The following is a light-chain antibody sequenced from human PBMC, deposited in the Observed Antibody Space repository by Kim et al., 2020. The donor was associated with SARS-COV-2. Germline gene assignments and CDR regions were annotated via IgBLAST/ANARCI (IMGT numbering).Light chain of an antibody. J-gene: IGKJ3*01. CDR3: QQYYSTPPT. Sequence: DTINCKSSQSVLYSSNNKNYLAWYQQKPGQPPKLLIYWASTRESGVPDRFSGSGSGTDFTLTISSLQAEDVAVYYCQQYYSTPPTFGPGTKVDIK. CDR2: WAS. V-gene: IGKV4-1*01. CDR1: QSVLYSSNNKNY.